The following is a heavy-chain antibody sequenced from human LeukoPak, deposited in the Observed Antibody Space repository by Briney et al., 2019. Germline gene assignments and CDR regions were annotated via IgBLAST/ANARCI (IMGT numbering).Heavy chain of an antibody. V-gene: IGHV3-7*01. J-gene: IGHJ4*02. D-gene: IGHD1-1*01. CDR1: GLSISNFW. Sequence: PGGSLRLSCAASGLSISNFWMHWVRQAPGKGLEWVAIIDKDGNEIKYVDSVKGRFTLSRDNARNSVYLQMNSLRTEDTALYYCVTDGDKWNDFEYWGQGILVTVSS. CDR2: IDKDGNEI. CDR3: VTDGDKWNDFEY.